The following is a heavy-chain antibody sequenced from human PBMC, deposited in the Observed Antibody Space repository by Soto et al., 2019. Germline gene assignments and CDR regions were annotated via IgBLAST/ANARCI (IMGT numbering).Heavy chain of an antibody. Sequence: GGSLRLSCAASGFTFSSYGMHWVRQAPGKGLEWVAVISYDGSNKYYADSVKGRFTISRDNSKNTLYLQMNSLRAEDTAVYYCANSRSSSGGYDYCMDVWGQGTTVTVSS. V-gene: IGHV3-30*18. J-gene: IGHJ6*02. CDR2: ISYDGSNK. D-gene: IGHD6-19*01. CDR1: GFTFSSYG. CDR3: ANSRSSSGGYDYCMDV.